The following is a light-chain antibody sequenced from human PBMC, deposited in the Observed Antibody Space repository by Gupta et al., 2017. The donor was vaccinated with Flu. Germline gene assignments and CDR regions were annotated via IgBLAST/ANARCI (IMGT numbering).Light chain of an antibody. Sequence: RVTISLSGSTSNIGSNAVTWYHQHPGTAPKILVYSNNQRPSGVPDRFSGSKSGTSASLAISGLQAEDEADYYCAAWDDSLNAWVFGGGTKLTVL. CDR2: SNN. V-gene: IGLV1-44*01. CDR3: AAWDDSLNAWV. CDR1: TSNIGSNA. J-gene: IGLJ3*02.